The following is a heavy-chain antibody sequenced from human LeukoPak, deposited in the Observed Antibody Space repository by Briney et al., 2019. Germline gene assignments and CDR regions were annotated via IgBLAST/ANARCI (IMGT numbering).Heavy chain of an antibody. D-gene: IGHD6-19*01. J-gene: IGHJ4*02. CDR2: ISSSGSTT. Sequence: GGSLRLSCAGSGFTFSSYEMNWVRQAPGKGLEWVSYISSSGSTTYYAASVKGRFTISRDNAKNSLYLQMNSLRVEDTAVYYCASQKGRIAVAVDYWGQGTLVTVSS. CDR1: GFTFSSYE. V-gene: IGHV3-48*03. CDR3: ASQKGRIAVAVDY.